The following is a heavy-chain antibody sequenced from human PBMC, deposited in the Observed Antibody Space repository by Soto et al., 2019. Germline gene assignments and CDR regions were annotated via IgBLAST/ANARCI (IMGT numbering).Heavy chain of an antibody. Sequence: TGGSLRLSCAASGFTFSSYSMNWVRQAPGKGLEWVSYISSSSSTIYYADSVKGRFTISRDNAKNSLYLQMNSLRDEDTAVYYCARDNRGYSYGSYYYGMDVWGQGTTVTVSS. J-gene: IGHJ6*02. D-gene: IGHD5-18*01. CDR1: GFTFSSYS. CDR2: ISSSSSTI. V-gene: IGHV3-48*02. CDR3: ARDNRGYSYGSYYYGMDV.